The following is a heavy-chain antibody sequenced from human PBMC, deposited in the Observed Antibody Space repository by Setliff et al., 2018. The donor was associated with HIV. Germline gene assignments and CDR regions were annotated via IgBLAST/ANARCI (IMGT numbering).Heavy chain of an antibody. CDR2: IYPDDSET. CDR1: GYIFSKYW. J-gene: IGHJ4*02. V-gene: IGHV5-51*01. Sequence: HGESLKISCKGSGYIFSKYWIGWVRQMPGKGLEWMGIIYPDDSETRYSPSFQGRVTITKDTSASTAYMELSSLRSEDMAVYYCAREGAAAGLDLDYWGQGTLVTVSS. D-gene: IGHD6-13*01. CDR3: AREGAAAGLDLDY.